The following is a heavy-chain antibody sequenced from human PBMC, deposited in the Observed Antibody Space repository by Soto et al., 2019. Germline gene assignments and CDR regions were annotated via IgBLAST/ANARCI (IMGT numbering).Heavy chain of an antibody. CDR2: IIPIFGTA. CDR1: GGTFSSYA. CDR3: ARDKRALAGYYFDY. D-gene: IGHD6-19*01. Sequence: GASVKVSCKASGGTFSSYAISWVRQAPGQGLEWMGGIIPIFGTANYAQKFQGRVTITADESTSTAYMELSSLRSEDTAVYYCARDKRALAGYYFDYWGQGTPVTVSS. J-gene: IGHJ4*02. V-gene: IGHV1-69*13.